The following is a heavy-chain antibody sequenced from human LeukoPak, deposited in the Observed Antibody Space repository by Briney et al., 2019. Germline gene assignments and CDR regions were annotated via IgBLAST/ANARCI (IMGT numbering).Heavy chain of an antibody. CDR3: ARDFGTTGWHTFDF. V-gene: IGHV6-1*01. D-gene: IGHD6-19*01. J-gene: IGHJ4*02. CDR1: GDSVSSKNGA. Sequence: SQTLSLTCVVSGDSVSSKNGAWNWIRQSPSRGLEWLGRTYYRSKWYNDYAESMEGRMTISQDTSKNQYSLHLNSVTPDDTAVYYCARDFGTTGWHTFDFWGQGTLVTVSS. CDR2: TYYRSKWYN.